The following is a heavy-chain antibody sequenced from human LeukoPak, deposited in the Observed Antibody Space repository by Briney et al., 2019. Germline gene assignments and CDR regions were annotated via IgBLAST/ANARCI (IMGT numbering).Heavy chain of an antibody. CDR2: INPSHSDT. Sequence: GESLKISCKASGYRFTSHWIGWVRQTPGKGLEGMGIINPSHSDTRYSPSYQGQVTISADKSISTAYLQWSSLKASDTAMYYCARPPGDYDILTGSDAFDIWGQGTMLTVSS. CDR3: ARPPGDYDILTGSDAFDI. D-gene: IGHD3-9*01. V-gene: IGHV5-51*01. J-gene: IGHJ3*02. CDR1: GYRFTSHW.